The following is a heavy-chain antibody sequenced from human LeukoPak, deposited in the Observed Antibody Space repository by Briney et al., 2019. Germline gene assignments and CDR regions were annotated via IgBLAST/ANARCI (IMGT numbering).Heavy chain of an antibody. Sequence: SETLSLTCAVYGGSFSGYYWSWIRQPPGKGLEWIGEINHSGSTNYNPSLKSRVTISVDTSKNQFSLKLSSVTAADTAVYYCARLGGYSNPGVMARFDPWGQGTLSPSPQ. CDR2: INHSGST. J-gene: IGHJ5*02. CDR3: ARLGGYSNPGVMARFDP. V-gene: IGHV4-34*01. D-gene: IGHD4-11*01. CDR1: GGSFSGYY.